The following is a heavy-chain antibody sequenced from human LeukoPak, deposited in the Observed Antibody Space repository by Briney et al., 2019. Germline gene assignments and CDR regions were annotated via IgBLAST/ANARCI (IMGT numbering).Heavy chain of an antibody. V-gene: IGHV3-7*04. Sequence: GGSLRLSCAASGFSLSTYWMSWVRQAPGKGLEWVANIKQDGSEKYYVDSVKGRFTISRDNAKNSLYLQMNSLRAEDTAVYYCARDPTGYSSSFYYYYYGMDVWGQGTTVTVSS. D-gene: IGHD6-13*01. CDR3: ARDPTGYSSSFYYYYYGMDV. CDR2: IKQDGSEK. CDR1: GFSLSTYW. J-gene: IGHJ6*02.